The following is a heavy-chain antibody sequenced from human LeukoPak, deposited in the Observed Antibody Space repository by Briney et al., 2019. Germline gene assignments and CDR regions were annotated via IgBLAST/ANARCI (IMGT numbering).Heavy chain of an antibody. Sequence: GGSLRLSCAASGFTFSSYWMSWVRQAPGKGLEWVANIKQDGSEKYYVDSVKGRFTISRDNAKNSLYLQMNSLRAEDTALYYCAKDSPDSSGYSFDYWGQGTLVTVSS. J-gene: IGHJ4*02. CDR1: GFTFSSYW. CDR3: AKDSPDSSGYSFDY. CDR2: IKQDGSEK. V-gene: IGHV3-7*03. D-gene: IGHD3-22*01.